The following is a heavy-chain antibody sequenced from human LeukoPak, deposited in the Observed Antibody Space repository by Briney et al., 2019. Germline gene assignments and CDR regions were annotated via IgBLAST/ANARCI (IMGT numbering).Heavy chain of an antibody. CDR1: GGTFSSYA. CDR3: ASHSSSWLGERYWFDP. J-gene: IGHJ5*02. CDR2: IIPIFGTA. V-gene: IGHV1-69*13. D-gene: IGHD6-13*01. Sequence: SVTVSCKASGGTFSSYAISWVRQAPGQGLEWMGGIIPIFGTANYAQKFQGRVTITADESTSTAYMELSSLRSEDTAVYYCASHSSSWLGERYWFDPWGQGTLVTVSP.